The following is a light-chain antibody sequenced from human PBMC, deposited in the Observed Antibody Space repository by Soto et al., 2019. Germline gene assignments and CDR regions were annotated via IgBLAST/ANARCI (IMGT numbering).Light chain of an antibody. V-gene: IGKV1-13*02. CDR1: QGISSA. J-gene: IGKJ2*01. Sequence: AIQLTQSPSSLSASVGDRVTITCRASQGISSALAWYQQKPGKAPKLLIYDASSVESGVPSRFSGSGSGTDFTLTISSLQPEDFATYYCQQFNSYPRNTFGQGTKLEIK. CDR2: DAS. CDR3: QQFNSYPRNT.